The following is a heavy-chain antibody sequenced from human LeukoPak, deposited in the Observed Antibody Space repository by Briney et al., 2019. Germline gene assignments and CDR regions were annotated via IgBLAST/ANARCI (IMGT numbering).Heavy chain of an antibody. Sequence: GGSLRLSCAAPGFTFSSYAMPWVRQAPGKGLEWVSAIKNNGSNKYYADSVKGRFTISRDNSKNTLHLQMNSLRAEDTAVYYCARSRAFDYWGQGTLVTVSS. J-gene: IGHJ4*02. CDR2: IKNNGSNK. CDR3: ARSRAFDY. V-gene: IGHV3-30*04. D-gene: IGHD2/OR15-2a*01. CDR1: GFTFSSYA.